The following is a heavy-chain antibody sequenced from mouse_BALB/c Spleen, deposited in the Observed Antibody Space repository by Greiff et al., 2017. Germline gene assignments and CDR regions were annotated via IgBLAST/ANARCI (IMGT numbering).Heavy chain of an antibody. V-gene: IGHV7-3*02. CDR2: IRNKANGYTT. J-gene: IGHJ4*01. CDR3: AREVYAMDY. Sequence: EVQRVESGGGLVQPGGSLRLSCATSGFTFTDYYMSWVRQPPGKALEWLGFIRNKANGYTTEYSASVKGRFTISRDNSQSILYLQMNTLRAEDSATYYCAREVYAMDYWGQGTSVTVSS. CDR1: GFTFTDYY.